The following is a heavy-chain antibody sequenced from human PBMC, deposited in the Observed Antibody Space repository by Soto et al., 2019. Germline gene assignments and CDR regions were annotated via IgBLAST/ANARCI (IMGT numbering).Heavy chain of an antibody. V-gene: IGHV3-23*01. Sequence: GGSLRLSCAASGFTFSSYAMSWVRQAPGKGLEWVSAISGSGGSTYYADSVKGRFTISRDNSKNTLYLQMNSLRAEDTAVYYCAKDLLARIPPRGGRGVWGQGTTVTVSS. CDR2: ISGSGGST. CDR3: AKDLLARIPPRGGRGV. CDR1: GFTFSSYA. J-gene: IGHJ6*02. D-gene: IGHD3-16*01.